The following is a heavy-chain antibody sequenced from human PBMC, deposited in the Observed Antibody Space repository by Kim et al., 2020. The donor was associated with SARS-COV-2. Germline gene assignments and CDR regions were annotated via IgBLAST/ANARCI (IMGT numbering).Heavy chain of an antibody. J-gene: IGHJ4*02. D-gene: IGHD3-10*01. CDR1: GFTFSSYG. CDR2: IWYDGSNK. Sequence: GGSLRLSCAASGFTFSSYGMHWVRQAPGKGLEWVAVIWYDGSNKYYADSVKGRFTISRDNSKNTLYLQMNSLRAEDTAVYYCAKEWVLLWFGVFDYWGQGTLVTVSS. CDR3: AKEWVLLWFGVFDY. V-gene: IGHV3-33*06.